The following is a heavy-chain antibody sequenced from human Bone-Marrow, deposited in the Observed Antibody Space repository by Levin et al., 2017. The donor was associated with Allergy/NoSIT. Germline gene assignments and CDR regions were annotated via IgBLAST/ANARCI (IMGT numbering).Heavy chain of an antibody. CDR3: AKDRGSTIGRDFDS. J-gene: IGHJ4*02. CDR1: GFIFDDSA. Sequence: GGSLRLSCAASGFIFDDSAMHWVRQAPGKGLEWVAGISWNNNDIASADSVRGRFTISRDNAKDSLYLQMNSLRVEDTALYYCAKDRGSTIGRDFDSWGQGTLVTVSS. V-gene: IGHV3-9*01. CDR2: ISWNNNDI. D-gene: IGHD5/OR15-5a*01.